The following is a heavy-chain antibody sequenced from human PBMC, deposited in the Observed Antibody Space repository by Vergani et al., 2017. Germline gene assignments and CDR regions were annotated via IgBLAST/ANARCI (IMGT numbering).Heavy chain of an antibody. D-gene: IGHD5/OR15-5a*01. V-gene: IGHV4-61*02. CDR1: GGSISSGSYY. J-gene: IGHJ6*03. CDR2: IYTSGST. CDR3: ARASVTYYYMDV. Sequence: QVQLQESGPGLVKPSQTLSLTCTVSGGSISSGSYYWSWIRQPAGKGLEWIGRIYTSGSTNYNPSLKSRVTISVDTSKNQFSLKLGSVTAADTAVYYCARASVTYYYMDVWGKGTTVTVSS.